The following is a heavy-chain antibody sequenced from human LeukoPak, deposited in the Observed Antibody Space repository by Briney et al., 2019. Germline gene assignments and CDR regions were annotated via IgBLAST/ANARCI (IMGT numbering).Heavy chain of an antibody. D-gene: IGHD3-10*01. Sequence: SETLSLTCTVSGGSISSYYWSWIRQPPGKGLEWIGYIYYSGSTNYNPSLKSRATISVDTSKNQSSLKLSSVTAADTAVYYCARQISSGSHFDYWGQGTLVTVSS. CDR1: GGSISSYY. CDR2: IYYSGST. CDR3: ARQISSGSHFDY. J-gene: IGHJ4*02. V-gene: IGHV4-59*08.